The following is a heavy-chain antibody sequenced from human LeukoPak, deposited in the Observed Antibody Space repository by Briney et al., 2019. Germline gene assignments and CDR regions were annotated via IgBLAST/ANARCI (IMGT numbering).Heavy chain of an antibody. CDR3: ARTYDILTGYHDY. J-gene: IGHJ4*02. Sequence: ASVKVSCKASGYTFTSYDINWVRQATGQGLEWMGWMYPNSGNTGYAQKFQGRVTMTRNTSISTAYMELSSLRSEDTAVYYCARTYDILTGYHDYWGQGTLVTVSS. V-gene: IGHV1-8*01. CDR1: GYTFTSYD. CDR2: MYPNSGNT. D-gene: IGHD3-9*01.